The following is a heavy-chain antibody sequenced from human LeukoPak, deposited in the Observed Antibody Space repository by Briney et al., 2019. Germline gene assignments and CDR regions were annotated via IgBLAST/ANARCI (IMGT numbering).Heavy chain of an antibody. V-gene: IGHV1-24*01. J-gene: IGHJ4*02. CDR1: GYTLTELS. Sequence: GASVKVSCKVSGYTLTELSMHWVRQAPGKGLEWMGGFDPEDGETIYAQKFQGGVTMTEDTSTDTAYMELSSLRSEDTAVYYCATDVLDSGYGGGNYWGQGTLVTVSS. CDR3: ATDVLDSGYGGGNY. D-gene: IGHD5-12*01. CDR2: FDPEDGET.